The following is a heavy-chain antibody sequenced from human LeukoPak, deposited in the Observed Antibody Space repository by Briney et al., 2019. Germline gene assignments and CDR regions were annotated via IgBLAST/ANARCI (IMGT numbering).Heavy chain of an antibody. CDR1: GFTFSYYA. V-gene: IGHV3-48*01. J-gene: IGHJ4*02. Sequence: PGGSLRLSCAASGFTFSYYAMNWVRQAPGKGLEWVSYIGVGSSTMYYADSVKGRFSISRDDAKNSVYLQLNSLRAEDTAVYFCARDIAHCSGDICYNIRFDYWGQGTRVTVSS. D-gene: IGHD2-15*01. CDR3: ARDIAHCSGDICYNIRFDY. CDR2: IGVGSSTM.